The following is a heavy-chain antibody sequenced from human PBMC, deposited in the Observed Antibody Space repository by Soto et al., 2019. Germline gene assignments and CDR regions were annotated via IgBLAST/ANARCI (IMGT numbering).Heavy chain of an antibody. CDR3: AAGRNEVVVGRHY. Sequence: QMQLVQSGPEVKKPGTSVKVSCKASGFTFTSSAVQWVRQARGQRLEWIGWIVVGSGNTNYAQKFQERVTITRDMSTSTAYMELSSLRSEDTAVYYCAAGRNEVVVGRHYWGQGTLVTVSS. CDR2: IVVGSGNT. CDR1: GFTFTSSA. J-gene: IGHJ4*02. D-gene: IGHD3-22*01. V-gene: IGHV1-58*01.